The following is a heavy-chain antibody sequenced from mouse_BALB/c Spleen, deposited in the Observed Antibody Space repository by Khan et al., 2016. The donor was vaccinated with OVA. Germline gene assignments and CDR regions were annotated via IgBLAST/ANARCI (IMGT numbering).Heavy chain of an antibody. Sequence: QIQLVQSGPELKKPGETVKISCKASRYTFTNYVMNWVKQSPGKGLKWMGWINTYTGEPTYADDFKGRFAFSLETSASTAYLQINSLKNEDPATYFCTRFHGGYWGQGTTLTVSS. V-gene: IGHV9-3-1*01. CDR2: INTYTGEP. CDR3: TRFHGGY. J-gene: IGHJ2*01. CDR1: RYTFTNYV.